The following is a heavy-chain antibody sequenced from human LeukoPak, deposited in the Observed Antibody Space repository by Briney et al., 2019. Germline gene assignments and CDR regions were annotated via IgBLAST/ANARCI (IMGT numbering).Heavy chain of an antibody. CDR2: TYYRTKWFD. Sequence: SQTISLTCVISGDRVASNSATWNWIRQCPSKGIDGLGRTYYRTKWFDDSAVSVKTRITIKPDTARNQFRLRMNSVTPDDSAVYYCARVSSSAWGRFDHWGQGTLVTVSS. CDR1: GDRVASNSAT. D-gene: IGHD6-19*01. J-gene: IGHJ5*02. CDR3: ARVSSSAWGRFDH. V-gene: IGHV6-1*01.